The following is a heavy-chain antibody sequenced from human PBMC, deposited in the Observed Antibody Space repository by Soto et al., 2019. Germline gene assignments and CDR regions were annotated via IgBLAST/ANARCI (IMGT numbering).Heavy chain of an antibody. CDR1: GFTFSSYA. CDR3: AKDPTGARGYYYYYYMDV. V-gene: IGHV3-23*01. J-gene: IGHJ6*03. Sequence: PGGSLRLSCAASGFTFSSYAMSWVRQAPGKGLEWVSAISGSGGSKYYANSVKGRFTISRDNSKNTLYLQMNSLRAEDTAVYYCAKDPTGARGYYYYYYMDVWGKGTTVTVSS. D-gene: IGHD3-10*01. CDR2: ISGSGGSK.